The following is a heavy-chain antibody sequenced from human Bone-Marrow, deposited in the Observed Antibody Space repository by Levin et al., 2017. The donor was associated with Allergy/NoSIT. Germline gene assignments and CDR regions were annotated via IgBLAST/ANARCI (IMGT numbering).Heavy chain of an antibody. V-gene: IGHV4-31*01. D-gene: IGHD3-10*01. Sequence: SCTVSGGSISSGGYYWSWIRQHPGKGLEWIGYIYYSGSTYYNPSLKSLVTISVDTSKNQFSLKLSSVTAADTAVYYCARGFGWFGDFDYWGQGTLVTVSS. CDR3: ARGFGWFGDFDY. CDR2: IYYSGST. CDR1: GGSISSGGYY. J-gene: IGHJ4*02.